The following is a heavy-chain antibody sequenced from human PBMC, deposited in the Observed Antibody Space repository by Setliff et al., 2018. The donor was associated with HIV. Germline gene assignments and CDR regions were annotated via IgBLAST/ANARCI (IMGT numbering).Heavy chain of an antibody. V-gene: IGHV3-23*01. J-gene: IGHJ4*02. Sequence: PGGSLRLSCAASGLTFSTYAMGWVRLAPGKGLEWVSSISGSGASTYYAGSEKGLFTISRDNSKNTLYMQMNRLGVEDTAVYYCAKVSRGTVVRGVNTVGYFDYWGQGTLVTVSS. CDR3: AKVSRGTVVRGVNTVGYFDY. CDR2: ISGSGAST. D-gene: IGHD3-10*01. CDR1: GLTFSTYA.